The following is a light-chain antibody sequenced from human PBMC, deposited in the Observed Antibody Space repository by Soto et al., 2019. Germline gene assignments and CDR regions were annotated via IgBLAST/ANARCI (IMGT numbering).Light chain of an antibody. Sequence: QSALTQPASVSGSPGQSITISCTGTSSDVGDYNFVSWYQQLPGKAPKLMIYEVSNRPSGVSNRFSGSKSGNTASLTISGLLAEDEAHYSCSSPTSSSIWVFGGGTQLTVL. CDR2: EVS. V-gene: IGLV2-14*03. CDR3: SSPTSSSIWV. J-gene: IGLJ7*01. CDR1: SSDVGDYNF.